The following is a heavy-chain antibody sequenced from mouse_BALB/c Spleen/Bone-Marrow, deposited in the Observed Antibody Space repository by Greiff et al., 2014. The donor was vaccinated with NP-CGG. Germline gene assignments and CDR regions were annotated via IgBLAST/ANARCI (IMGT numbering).Heavy chain of an antibody. CDR2: IHYSGTT. CDR3: ARFAGTPYTMDY. CDR1: GCSITSDYS. J-gene: IGHJ4*01. D-gene: IGHD4-1*01. Sequence: EVKVVESGPDLVKPSQSLSLTCTVTGCSITSDYSWHWIRQFPGNKLEWMGYIHYSGTTVYNPSLKSRISITRDSSNNQFFLQLNSVTTEDTATYYCARFAGTPYTMDYWGQGTSVTVSS. V-gene: IGHV3-1*02.